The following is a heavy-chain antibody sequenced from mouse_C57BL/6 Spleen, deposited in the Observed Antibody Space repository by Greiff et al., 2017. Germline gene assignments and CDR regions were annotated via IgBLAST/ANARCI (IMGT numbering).Heavy chain of an antibody. CDR2: INPNYGTT. CDR1: GYSFTDYN. V-gene: IGHV1-39*01. J-gene: IGHJ1*03. Sequence: EVKLMESGPELVKPGASVKISCKASGYSFTDYNMNWVKQSNGKSLEWIGVINPNYGTTSYNQKFKGKATLTVDQSSSTAYMHLNSLTSEDSAVYYCARSGSNWYFDVWGTGTTVTVSS. D-gene: IGHD3-1*01. CDR3: ARSGSNWYFDV.